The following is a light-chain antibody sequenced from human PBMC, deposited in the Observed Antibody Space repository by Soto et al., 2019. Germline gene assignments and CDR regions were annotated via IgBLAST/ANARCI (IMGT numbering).Light chain of an antibody. CDR2: NAA. V-gene: IGKV3-15*01. J-gene: IGKJ2*01. CDR1: QRIDTS. CDR3: QQRSTWPPGYT. Sequence: EIVMTQSPATLSVSPGERATLSCRASQRIDTSLAWYQQRPGQAPRLLLYNAATRATGIPARFSGRGFGTEFTLTISSLQSEDFALYFCQQRSTWPPGYTFGQGTKLEIK.